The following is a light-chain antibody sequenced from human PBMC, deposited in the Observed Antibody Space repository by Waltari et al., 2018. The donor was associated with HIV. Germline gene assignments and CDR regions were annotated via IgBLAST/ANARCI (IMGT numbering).Light chain of an antibody. Sequence: QSVLTQPPSASGTPGQRATISCFGSNSNIGSNYVYWYQQLPGMAPKLLIYKNNQRPAGVPDRVSGSKSVTSASLAISGLRSEDEADYYCAAWDDRLNLVFGGGTKLTVL. CDR3: AAWDDRLNLV. V-gene: IGLV1-47*01. J-gene: IGLJ2*01. CDR2: KNN. CDR1: NSNIGSNY.